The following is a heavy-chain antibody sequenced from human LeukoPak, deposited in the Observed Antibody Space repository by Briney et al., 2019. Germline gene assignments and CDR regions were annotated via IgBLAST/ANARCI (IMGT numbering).Heavy chain of an antibody. Sequence: GGSLRLSCAASGFTFSNFVMTWVRQAPGKGLEWVSAIGISTRSTYYADSVKGRFTISRDNSKNTLYLQMNSLRAEDTAIYYCVKDERTTWGFLGWFEYWGQGTLVTVSS. CDR1: GFTFSNFV. D-gene: IGHD3-16*01. CDR2: IGISTRST. J-gene: IGHJ4*02. CDR3: VKDERTTWGFLGWFEY. V-gene: IGHV3-23*01.